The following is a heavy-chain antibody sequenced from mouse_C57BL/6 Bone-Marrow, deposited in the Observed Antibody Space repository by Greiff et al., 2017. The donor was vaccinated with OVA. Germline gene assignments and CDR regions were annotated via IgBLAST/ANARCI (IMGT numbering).Heavy chain of an antibody. CDR3: ARRRDCYGSSYDLDY. Sequence: QVQLQQPGAELVMPGASVKLSCKASGYTFTSYWMHWVKQRPGQGLEWIGEIDPSDSYTNYNQKFKGKSTLTVDKSSSTAYMQLSSLTSEDSAVYYCARRRDCYGSSYDLDYWGQGTTLTVSS. CDR2: IDPSDSYT. D-gene: IGHD1-1*01. V-gene: IGHV1-69*01. CDR1: GYTFTSYW. J-gene: IGHJ2*01.